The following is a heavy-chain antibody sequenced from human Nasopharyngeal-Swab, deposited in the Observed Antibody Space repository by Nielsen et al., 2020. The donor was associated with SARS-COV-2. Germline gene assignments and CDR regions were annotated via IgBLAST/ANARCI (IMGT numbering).Heavy chain of an antibody. CDR3: ARIRQTHSSWIYYFDY. D-gene: IGHD6-13*01. V-gene: IGHV2-5*02. CDR1: GFSLSTSGVG. CDR2: IYWDDDK. Sequence: SGPTLVQPTQTLTLTCTFSGFSLSTSGVGVGWIRQPPGKALEWLALIYWDDDKRYSPSLKSRLTITKDTSKNQVVLTMTNMDPVDTATYYCARIRQTHSSWIYYFDYWGQGTLVTVSS. J-gene: IGHJ4*02.